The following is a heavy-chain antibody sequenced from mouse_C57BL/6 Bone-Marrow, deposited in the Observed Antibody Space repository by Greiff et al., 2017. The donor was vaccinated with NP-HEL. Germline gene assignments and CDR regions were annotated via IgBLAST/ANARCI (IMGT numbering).Heavy chain of an antibody. V-gene: IGHV1-55*01. CDR2: IYPGSGST. CDR3: AREYCGSSSVFDY. Sequence: VQLQQPGAELVKPGASVKMSCKASGYTFTSYWITWVKQRPGQGLEWIGDIYPGSGSTNYNEKFKSKATLTVDTSSSTAYMQLSSLTSEDSAVYYCAREYCGSSSVFDYWGRGTTLTVSS. CDR1: GYTFTSYW. J-gene: IGHJ2*01. D-gene: IGHD1-1*01.